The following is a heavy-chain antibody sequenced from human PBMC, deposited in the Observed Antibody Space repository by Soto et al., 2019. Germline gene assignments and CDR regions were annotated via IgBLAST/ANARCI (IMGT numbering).Heavy chain of an antibody. J-gene: IGHJ5*02. Sequence: SETLSLTCTVSGGSISSYYWSWTRQPPGKGLEWIGYIYYSGSTNYNPSLKSRVTISVDTSKNQFSLKLSSVTAADTAVYYCAMTRGYCSSTSCYGFDPWGQGTLVTVSS. CDR1: GGSISSYY. CDR2: IYYSGST. D-gene: IGHD2-2*01. V-gene: IGHV4-59*01. CDR3: AMTRGYCSSTSCYGFDP.